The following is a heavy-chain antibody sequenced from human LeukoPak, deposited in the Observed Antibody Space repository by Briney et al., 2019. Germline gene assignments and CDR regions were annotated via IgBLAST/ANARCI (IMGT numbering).Heavy chain of an antibody. V-gene: IGHV3-48*03. J-gene: IGHJ6*02. CDR3: ARDGYYYGSGAKKSSDYYGMDV. CDR2: ISSSGSTI. Sequence: GGSLRLSCAASGFTFSSYEMNWVRQAPGKGLEWVSHISSSGSTIYYADSVKGRFTISRDNAKNSLYLQMNSLRAEDTAVYYCARDGYYYGSGAKKSSDYYGMDVWGQGTTVTVSS. D-gene: IGHD3-10*01. CDR1: GFTFSSYE.